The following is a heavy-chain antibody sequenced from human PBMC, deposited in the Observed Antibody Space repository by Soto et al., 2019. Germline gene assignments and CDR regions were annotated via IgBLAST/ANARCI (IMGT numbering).Heavy chain of an antibody. Sequence: QVQLQESGPGLVKPSGTLSLTCAVSGGSISSSNWWSWVRQPPGKGLEWIGEIYHSGSTNYNPSLKSRXXIXVXXSKNQFSLKLSSVTAADTAVYYCARDYATIYGMDVWGQGTTVTVSS. CDR2: IYHSGST. V-gene: IGHV4-4*02. CDR3: ARDYATIYGMDV. D-gene: IGHD3-16*01. CDR1: GGSISSSNW. J-gene: IGHJ6*02.